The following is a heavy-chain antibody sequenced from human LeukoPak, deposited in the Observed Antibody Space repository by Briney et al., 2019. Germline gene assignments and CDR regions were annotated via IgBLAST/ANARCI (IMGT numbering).Heavy chain of an antibody. CDR1: GGSISSYY. D-gene: IGHD2-2*01. CDR2: IYTSGST. V-gene: IGHV4-4*07. Sequence: SETLSLTCTVSGGSISSYYWSWIRQPAGKGLECIGRIYTSGSTNYNPSLKSRVTMSVDTSKNQFSLKLSSVTAADTAVYYCARDARYCSSTSCPLDVWGKGTTVTVSS. CDR3: ARDARYCSSTSCPLDV. J-gene: IGHJ6*04.